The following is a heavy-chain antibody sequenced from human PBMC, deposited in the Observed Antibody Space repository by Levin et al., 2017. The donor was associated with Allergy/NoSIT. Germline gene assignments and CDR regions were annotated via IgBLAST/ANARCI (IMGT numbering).Heavy chain of an antibody. Sequence: GGSLRLSCAASGFTFSDYYMSWIRQAPGKGLEWVSYISSSSSYTNYADSVKGRFTISRDNAKNSLYLQMNSLRAEDTAVYYCARSPEYNTAHFDYWGQGTLVTVSS. CDR2: ISSSSSYT. CDR3: ARSPEYNTAHFDY. D-gene: IGHD5-18*01. CDR1: GFTFSDYY. J-gene: IGHJ4*02. V-gene: IGHV3-11*03.